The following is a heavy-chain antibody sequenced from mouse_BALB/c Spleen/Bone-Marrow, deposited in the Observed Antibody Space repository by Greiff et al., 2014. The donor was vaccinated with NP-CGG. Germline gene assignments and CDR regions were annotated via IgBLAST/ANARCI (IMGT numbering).Heavy chain of an antibody. CDR3: ARWNDGYSLYYYAMDY. Sequence: VQLKQSGPELVKPGASMKIPCKASGYSFTGYTMNWVKQSHGKNLEWIGLINPYNGGTSYNQKFKGKATLTVDKSSSTAYMELLSLTSEDSAVYYCARWNDGYSLYYYAMDYWGQGTSVTVPS. CDR2: INPYNGGT. D-gene: IGHD2-3*01. CDR1: GYSFTGYT. V-gene: IGHV1-18*01. J-gene: IGHJ4*01.